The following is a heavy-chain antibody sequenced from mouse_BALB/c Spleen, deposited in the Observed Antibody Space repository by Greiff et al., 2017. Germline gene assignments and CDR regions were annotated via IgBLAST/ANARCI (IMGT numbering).Heavy chain of an antibody. D-gene: IGHD1-1*01. J-gene: IGHJ3*01. CDR2: IDPSYGGT. CDR3: ARGYGSSPAWCAY. CDR1: GYSFPGSN. Sequence: VQLQQSGPELAKPGASVKISCKASGYSFPGSNMHWVKPSTGKSLAWIGNIDPSYGGTSYTQKFKGKATLTVDQSSSTAYVQLKSLTSAGSAVYYCARGYGSSPAWCAYWGQGTLGTVAA. V-gene: IGHV1-39*01.